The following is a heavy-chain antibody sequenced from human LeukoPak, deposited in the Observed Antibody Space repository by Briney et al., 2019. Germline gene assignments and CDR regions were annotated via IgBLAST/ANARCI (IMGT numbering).Heavy chain of an antibody. CDR3: ARVAYGDYFFDY. D-gene: IGHD4-17*01. J-gene: IGHJ4*02. CDR2: VSASSATI. CDR1: GFTFTSYS. Sequence: GGSLRLSCAASGFTFTSYSMTWVRQAPGKGLEWVSYVSASSATILYADSIKGRFIISRDNAKNSLYLQMTSLRDEDTAVYYCARVAYGDYFFDYWGQGTLVTVSS. V-gene: IGHV3-48*02.